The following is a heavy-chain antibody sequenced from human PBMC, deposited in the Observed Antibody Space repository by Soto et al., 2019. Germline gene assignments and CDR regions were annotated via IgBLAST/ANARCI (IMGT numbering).Heavy chain of an antibody. CDR1: GFTFSSYG. CDR3: AKSADWGSSPYYYYGMDV. Sequence: QVQLVESGGGVVQPGRSLRLSCAASGFTFSSYGMHWVRQAPGKGLEWVAVISYDGSNKYYADSVKGRFTISRDNSKNTLYLQMNSLRAEDTAVYYCAKSADWGSSPYYYYGMDVWGQGTTVTVSS. D-gene: IGHD7-27*01. V-gene: IGHV3-30*18. J-gene: IGHJ6*02. CDR2: ISYDGSNK.